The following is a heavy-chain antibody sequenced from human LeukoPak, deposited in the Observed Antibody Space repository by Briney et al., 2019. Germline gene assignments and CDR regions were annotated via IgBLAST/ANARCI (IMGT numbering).Heavy chain of an antibody. V-gene: IGHV3-53*01. CDR3: ARRRPSSWSFDY. CDR1: GFTVSTNY. J-gene: IGHJ4*02. Sequence: PGGSLRLSCAASGFTVSTNYMSWVRQAPGKGLEWVSIIYSGGSTYYAGSVKGRFTISRDNSKNTLYLQMNSLRAEDTAVYYCARRRPSSWSFDYWGQGTLVTVSS. D-gene: IGHD6-13*01. CDR2: IYSGGST.